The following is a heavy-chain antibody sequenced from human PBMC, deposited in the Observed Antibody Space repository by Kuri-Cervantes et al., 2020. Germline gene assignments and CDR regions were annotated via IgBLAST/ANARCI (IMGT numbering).Heavy chain of an antibody. CDR3: ARGKDILTGYLYSD. CDR1: GFTFTRYW. D-gene: IGHD3-9*01. Sequence: GGSLRLSCAASGFTFTRYWMTWFRQAPGKGLEWVANIKQDGSEKYYVDSVKGRFTISRDNAKNSLYLQMSSLRADDTAVYYCARGKDILTGYLYSDWGQGTLVTVSS. CDR2: IKQDGSEK. J-gene: IGHJ4*02. V-gene: IGHV3-7*01.